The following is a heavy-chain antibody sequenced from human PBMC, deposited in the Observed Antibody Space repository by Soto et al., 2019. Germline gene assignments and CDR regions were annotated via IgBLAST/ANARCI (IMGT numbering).Heavy chain of an antibody. J-gene: IGHJ4*02. CDR1: GFTFSSYA. Sequence: GGSLRLSCAASGFTFSSYAMSWVRQAPGKGLEWVSAISGSGGSTYYANSVKGRFTISRDNSKNTLYLQMNSLRAEDTAVYYCAKDGGYAYYDSSGYYFGYWGQGTLVTVSS. D-gene: IGHD3-22*01. CDR3: AKDGGYAYYDSSGYYFGY. CDR2: ISGSGGST. V-gene: IGHV3-23*01.